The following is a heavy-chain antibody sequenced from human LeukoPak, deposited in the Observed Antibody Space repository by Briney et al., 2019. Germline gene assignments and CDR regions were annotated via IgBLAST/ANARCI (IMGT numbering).Heavy chain of an antibody. D-gene: IGHD3-10*01. J-gene: IGHJ4*02. CDR3: ATSSTSVTMVRGVMGY. CDR2: FDPEDGET. V-gene: IGHV1-24*01. Sequence: ASVTVSCTVSGYTLTELSMHWVRQAPGKGLEWMGGFDPEDGETIYAQKFQGRVTMTEDTSTDTAYMELSSLRSEDTAVYYCATSSTSVTMVRGVMGYWGQGTLVTVSS. CDR1: GYTLTELS.